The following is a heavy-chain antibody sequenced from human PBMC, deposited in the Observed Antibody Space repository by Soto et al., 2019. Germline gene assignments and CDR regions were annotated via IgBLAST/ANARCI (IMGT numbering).Heavy chain of an antibody. D-gene: IGHD3-16*02. CDR2: ISAYNGNT. J-gene: IGHJ4*02. CDR1: GGTFSSYA. CDR3: ARVRRDDYVWGSYRSYGYFDY. V-gene: IGHV1-18*01. Sequence: GASVKVSCKASGGTFSSYAISWVRQAPGQGLEWMGWISAYNGNTNYAQKLQGRVTMTTDTSTSTAYMELRSLRSDDTAVYYCARVRRDDYVWGSYRSYGYFDYWGQGTLVTVSS.